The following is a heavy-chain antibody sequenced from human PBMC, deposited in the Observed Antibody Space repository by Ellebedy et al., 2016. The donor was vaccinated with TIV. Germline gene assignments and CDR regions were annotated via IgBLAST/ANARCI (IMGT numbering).Heavy chain of an antibody. D-gene: IGHD3-10*01. V-gene: IGHV3-23*01. J-gene: IGHJ4*02. Sequence: GESLKISXAASGFTFSSYAMSWVRQAPGKGLEWVSAISGSGGSTYYADSVKGRFTISRDNSKNTLYLQMNSLRAEDTALYYCAKDISGSGSYGSFDYWGQGTLVTVSS. CDR1: GFTFSSYA. CDR2: ISGSGGST. CDR3: AKDISGSGSYGSFDY.